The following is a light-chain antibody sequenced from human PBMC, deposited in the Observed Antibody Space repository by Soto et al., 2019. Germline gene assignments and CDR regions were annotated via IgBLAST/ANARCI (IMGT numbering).Light chain of an antibody. Sequence: ELVMTQSPANLSVSPGESVSLSCRASQTISDNLAWYQQKPGLPPWLLIYHTSTRASGVPARFSGSGSGTDFSLTIRSLQSEDFAFYYGQHYDNSSLIFGGGTKVDI. CDR1: QTISDN. V-gene: IGKV3-15*01. CDR2: HTS. CDR3: QHYDNSSLI. J-gene: IGKJ4*01.